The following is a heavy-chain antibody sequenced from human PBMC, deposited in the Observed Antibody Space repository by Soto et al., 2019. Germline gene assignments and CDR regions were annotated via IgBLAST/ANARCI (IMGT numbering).Heavy chain of an antibody. J-gene: IGHJ6*02. CDR3: ARMIRSYYYGVDV. Sequence: SDTLSLTCTVSGGSISIYYWSWIRQPPGKGLEWIGHIHYSGSTNYNPSLESRVTISVDTSKNQLSLNLSSVTAADTAVYYCARMIRSYYYGVDVWGQGTTVTVSS. CDR1: GGSISIYY. CDR2: IHYSGST. D-gene: IGHD3-22*01. V-gene: IGHV4-59*01.